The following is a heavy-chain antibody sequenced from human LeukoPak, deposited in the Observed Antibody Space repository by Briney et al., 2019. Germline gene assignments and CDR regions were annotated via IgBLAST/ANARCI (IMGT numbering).Heavy chain of an antibody. J-gene: IGHJ4*02. CDR3: ASTLSSGSLYTPFDY. Sequence: SETLSLTCTVSGGSISSSSYYWGWIRQPPGKGLEWIGSIYYSGSTYYNPSLKSRVTISVDTSKNQFSLKLSSVTAADTAVYYCASTLSSGSLYTPFDYWGQGTLVTVSS. CDR1: GGSISSSSYY. CDR2: IYYSGST. D-gene: IGHD6-19*01. V-gene: IGHV4-39*07.